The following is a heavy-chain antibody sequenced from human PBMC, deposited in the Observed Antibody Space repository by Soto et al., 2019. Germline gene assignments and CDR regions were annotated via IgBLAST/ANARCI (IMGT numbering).Heavy chain of an antibody. CDR3: ARDDIVVVPAAIKDYYYGMDV. Sequence: GWSLGLCCASSVFTFISYGMHWVRQTPGKGLEWVAVIWYDGSNKYYADSVKGRFTISRDNSKNTLYLQMNSLRAEDTAVYYCARDDIVVVPAAIKDYYYGMDVWGQGTTVTVSS. CDR2: IWYDGSNK. V-gene: IGHV3-33*01. J-gene: IGHJ6*02. CDR1: VFTFISYG. D-gene: IGHD2-2*02.